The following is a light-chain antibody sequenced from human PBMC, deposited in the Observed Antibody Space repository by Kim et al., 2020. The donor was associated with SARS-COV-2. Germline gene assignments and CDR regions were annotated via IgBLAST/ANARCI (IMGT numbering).Light chain of an antibody. J-gene: IGLJ2*01. CDR2: QDT. Sequence: ELTQSPSVSVSPGQTASITCSGDKLGDKYACWYQQKPGQSPVLVIYQDTKRPSGIPERFSGSNSGNTATLTISETQAMDEADYYCQAWHSSTVVFGGG. V-gene: IGLV3-1*01. CDR3: QAWHSSTVV. CDR1: KLGDKY.